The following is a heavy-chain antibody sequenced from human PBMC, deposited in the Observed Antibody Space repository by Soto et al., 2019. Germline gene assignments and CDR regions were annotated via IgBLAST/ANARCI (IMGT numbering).Heavy chain of an antibody. Sequence: FLRLSCAASGFTFSSYGMHWVRQAPGKGLEWVAVISYDGSNKYYADSVKGRFTISRDNSKNTLYLQMNSLRAEDTAVYYCAKDGYANYGSGSYMDVWGQGTTVTVSS. CDR2: ISYDGSNK. D-gene: IGHD3-10*01. V-gene: IGHV3-30*18. CDR1: GFTFSSYG. J-gene: IGHJ6*02. CDR3: AKDGYANYGSGSYMDV.